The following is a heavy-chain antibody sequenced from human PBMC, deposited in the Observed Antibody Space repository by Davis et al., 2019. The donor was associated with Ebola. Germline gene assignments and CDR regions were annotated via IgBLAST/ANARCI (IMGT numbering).Heavy chain of an antibody. CDR1: GGSFSGYY. CDR3: ARGGNSGYDLDY. CDR2: INHSGST. V-gene: IGHV4-34*01. Sequence: PSETLSLTCAVYGGSFSGYYWSWIRQPPGKGLEWIGEINHSGSTNYNPSLKSRVTISVDTSKNQFSLKLSSVTAADTAVYYCARGGNSGYDLDYWGQGTLVTVSS. D-gene: IGHD5-12*01. J-gene: IGHJ4*02.